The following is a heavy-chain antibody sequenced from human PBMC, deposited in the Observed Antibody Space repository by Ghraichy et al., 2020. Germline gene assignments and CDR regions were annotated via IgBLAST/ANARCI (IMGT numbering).Heavy chain of an antibody. CDR3: ARRDTGYVPFDY. CDR1: GGSVGSTSHF. V-gene: IGHV4-39*01. CDR2: VYYSGST. D-gene: IGHD3-9*01. J-gene: IGHJ4*02. Sequence: GSLSLTCTVSGGSVGSTSHFWGWIRQPPGKELEWIGNVYYSGSTYYNPSPKSRLSMSVDTSKNQFSLKLSSVTAAETAVYFCARRDTGYVPFDYWGQGTLVTVSS.